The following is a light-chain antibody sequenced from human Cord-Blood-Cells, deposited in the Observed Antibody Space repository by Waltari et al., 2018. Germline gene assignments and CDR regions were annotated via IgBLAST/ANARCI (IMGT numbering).Light chain of an antibody. CDR3: QAWDSSTYV. Sequence: SYELTQPPSVSVSPGQTASITCSGDKLGDKYACWSQQKPGQSHVLFIYQGSKRPSGIPERFSASNSENTATLTISGTQAMDEADYYCQAWDSSTYVFGTGTKVTVL. V-gene: IGLV3-1*01. J-gene: IGLJ1*01. CDR2: QGS. CDR1: KLGDKY.